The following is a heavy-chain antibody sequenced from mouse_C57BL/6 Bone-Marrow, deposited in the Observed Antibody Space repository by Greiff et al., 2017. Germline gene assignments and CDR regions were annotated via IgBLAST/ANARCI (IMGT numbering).Heavy chain of an antibody. Sequence: EVQLVESGGGLVQPGGSMKLSCVASGFTFSNYWMNWVRQSPEKGLEWVAQIRLKSDNYATHYAESVKGRFTISRDDSKSSVYLQMNNLRAEGSGIYYCTGLTGLLGYWGQGTTLTVSS. J-gene: IGHJ2*01. D-gene: IGHD4-1*01. CDR3: TGLTGLLGY. CDR2: IRLKSDNYAT. V-gene: IGHV6-3*01. CDR1: GFTFSNYW.